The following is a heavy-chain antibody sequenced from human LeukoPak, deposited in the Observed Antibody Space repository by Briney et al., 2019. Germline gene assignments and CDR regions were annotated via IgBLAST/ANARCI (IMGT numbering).Heavy chain of an antibody. CDR1: GFSFSSYW. Sequence: PGGSLRLPCVASGFSFSSYWMTWVRQAPGKGLEWVANIKQDGSKKSYVGSVKGRFTISRDNAKNSLYLQMNSLRAEDTAIYYCTRVGYIDEGIDYWGQGTLVTVSS. V-gene: IGHV3-7*04. J-gene: IGHJ4*02. CDR3: TRVGYIDEGIDY. D-gene: IGHD5-24*01. CDR2: IKQDGSKK.